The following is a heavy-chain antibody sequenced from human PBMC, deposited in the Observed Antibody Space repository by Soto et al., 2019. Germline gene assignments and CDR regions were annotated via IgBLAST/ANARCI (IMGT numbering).Heavy chain of an antibody. D-gene: IGHD4-17*01. CDR3: ARQKVSRFYGEVDFFDY. V-gene: IGHV4-34*01. CDR2: VNRSGGT. Sequence: SETLSLTCAVYSGSFRDYFWSWIRQPPGKGLEWIGEVNRSGGTNYNPSLKSRLTISIDTSNKHLSLQLSSVTAADTAVYYCARQKVSRFYGEVDFFDYWGLGTLVTVSS. J-gene: IGHJ4*02. CDR1: SGSFRDYF.